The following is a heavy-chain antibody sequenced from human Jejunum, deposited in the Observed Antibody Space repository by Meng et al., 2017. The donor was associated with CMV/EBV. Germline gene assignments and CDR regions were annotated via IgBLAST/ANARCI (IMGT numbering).Heavy chain of an antibody. V-gene: IGHV1-18*01. Sequence: SGYTFTTYGITWVRQAPGQGLEWMGWISAYNGNTNYAQKLQGRVTMTTDTSTSTAYMELRSLRSDDTAVYYCASGVGYGRDAFDIWGQGTRVTVSS. CDR1: GYTFTTYG. CDR2: ISAYNGNT. J-gene: IGHJ3*02. CDR3: ASGVGYGRDAFDI. D-gene: IGHD2-15*01.